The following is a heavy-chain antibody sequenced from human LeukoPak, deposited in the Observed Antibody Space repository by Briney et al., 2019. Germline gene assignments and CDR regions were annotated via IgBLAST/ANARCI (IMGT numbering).Heavy chain of an antibody. Sequence: SETLSLTCAVYGGSFSGYYWRWIRQPPGKGLEWIGEINHSGSINYNPSLKSRVTISVDTSKNQFSLKLSSVTAADTAVYYCARTPRITIFGVVTLNWFDPWGQGTLVTVSS. CDR2: INHSGSI. J-gene: IGHJ5*02. V-gene: IGHV4-34*01. CDR1: GGSFSGYY. CDR3: ARTPRITIFGVVTLNWFDP. D-gene: IGHD3-3*01.